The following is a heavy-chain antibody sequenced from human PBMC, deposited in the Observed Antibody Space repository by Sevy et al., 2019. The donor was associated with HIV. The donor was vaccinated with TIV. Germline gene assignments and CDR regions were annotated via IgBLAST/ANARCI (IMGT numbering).Heavy chain of an antibody. CDR3: AREDYYDSSGYYPYYYYGMDV. J-gene: IGHJ6*02. V-gene: IGHV1-69*13. CDR2: IIPIFGTA. D-gene: IGHD3-22*01. CDR1: GGTFSSYA. Sequence: ASVKVSCKASGGTFSSYAISWVRRAPGQGLEWMGGIIPIFGTANYAQKFQGRVTITADESTSTAYMELSSLRSEDTAVYYCAREDYYDSSGYYPYYYYGMDVWGQGTTVTVSS.